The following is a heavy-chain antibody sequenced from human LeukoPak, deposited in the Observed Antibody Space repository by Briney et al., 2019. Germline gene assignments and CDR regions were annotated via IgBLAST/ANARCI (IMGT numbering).Heavy chain of an antibody. Sequence: PSETLSLTCAVYGASFSGYYWSWIRQPPGKGLECIGEINHSGSTNYNPSLKSRVTISVDTSKNQSSLKLSSVTAADTAVYYCARGQLERGLDYWGQGTLVTVSS. CDR1: GASFSGYY. CDR2: INHSGST. V-gene: IGHV4-34*01. CDR3: ARGQLERGLDY. J-gene: IGHJ4*02. D-gene: IGHD1-1*01.